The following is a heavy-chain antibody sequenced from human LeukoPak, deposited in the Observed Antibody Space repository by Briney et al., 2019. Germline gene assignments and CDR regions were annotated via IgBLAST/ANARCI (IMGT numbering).Heavy chain of an antibody. J-gene: IGHJ4*02. D-gene: IGHD4-17*01. Sequence: GGSLRLSCAASGFTFDDYAMHWVRQAPGKGLEWVSGISWNSGSIGYADSVKGRFTISRDNAKNSLYLQMNSLRAEDTALYYCAKAGYYGDYGTYYFDYWGQGTLVTVSS. CDR1: GFTFDDYA. CDR3: AKAGYYGDYGTYYFDY. V-gene: IGHV3-9*01. CDR2: ISWNSGSI.